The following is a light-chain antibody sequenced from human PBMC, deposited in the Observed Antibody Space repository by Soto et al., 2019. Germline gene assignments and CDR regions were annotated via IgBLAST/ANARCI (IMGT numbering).Light chain of an antibody. CDR3: QQYNFRWT. J-gene: IGKJ1*01. V-gene: IGKV3-15*01. CDR1: QSVSSN. CDR2: GAS. Sequence: EIVMTQSPATLSVSPGERATLSCRASQSVSSNLAWYQHTPGQAPRLLIYGASTRATGIPARFSGSGSGTEFTLTSSSLQSEDFADYFCQQYNFRWTFGQGTKVEMK.